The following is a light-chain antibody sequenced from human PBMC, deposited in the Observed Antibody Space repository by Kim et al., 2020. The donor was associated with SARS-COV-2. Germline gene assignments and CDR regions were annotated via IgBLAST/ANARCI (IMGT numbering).Light chain of an antibody. CDR3: QVWDSSTGV. J-gene: IGLJ3*02. Sequence: SYELTQPLSVSVALGQTARISCGGNNIGTKNVHWFQHKPGQAPVLVICGDSNRPSGIPERFSGSNSGDTATLTISRAQPGDEADYYCQVWDSSTGVFGGGTQLTVL. CDR1: NIGTKN. CDR2: GDS. V-gene: IGLV3-9*01.